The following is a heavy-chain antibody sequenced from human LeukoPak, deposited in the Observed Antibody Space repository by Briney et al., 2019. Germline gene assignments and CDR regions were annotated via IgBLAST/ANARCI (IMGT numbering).Heavy chain of an antibody. CDR3: ARRGVKYSSSWYYFDY. D-gene: IGHD6-13*01. V-gene: IGHV7-4-1*02. CDR1: GYTFTSYA. J-gene: IGHJ4*02. Sequence: GASVKVSCKASGYTFTSYAMNWVRQAPGQGLEWMGWINTNTGNPTYAQGFTGRFVFSLDTSVSTAYLQISSLKAEDTAVYYCARRGVKYSSSWYYFDYGGQGTLVTVSS. CDR2: INTNTGNP.